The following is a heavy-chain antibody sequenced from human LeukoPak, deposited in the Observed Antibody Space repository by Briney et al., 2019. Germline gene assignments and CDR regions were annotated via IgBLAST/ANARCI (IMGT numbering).Heavy chain of an antibody. J-gene: IGHJ5*02. Sequence: PSETLSLTCTVSSGSISSYYWSWIRKPPGKGLEWIGYMCYSGSTNYNPSLKSRVTISVDTSKNQFSLKLSSVTAADTAVYYCARRVTSNWFDPWGQGTLVTVSS. CDR1: SGSISSYY. V-gene: IGHV4-59*08. CDR2: MCYSGST. CDR3: ARRVTSNWFDP. D-gene: IGHD2-21*02.